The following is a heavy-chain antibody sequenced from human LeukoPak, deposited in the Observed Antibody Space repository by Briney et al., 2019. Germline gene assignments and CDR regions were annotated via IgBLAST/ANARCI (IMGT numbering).Heavy chain of an antibody. CDR1: GYIFTSYP. CDR3: ARDNSYSDSSWWFDP. CDR2: INTGNGNT. D-gene: IGHD1-26*01. V-gene: IGHV1-3*04. Sequence: GASVKVSCKASGYIFTSYPIHWVRQAPGQRREWMGWINTGNGNTKYSQRFEGRVTVTTDTSAAAAYMELSSLRSEDTAVYYCARDNSYSDSSWWFDPWGQGTLVTVSS. J-gene: IGHJ5*02.